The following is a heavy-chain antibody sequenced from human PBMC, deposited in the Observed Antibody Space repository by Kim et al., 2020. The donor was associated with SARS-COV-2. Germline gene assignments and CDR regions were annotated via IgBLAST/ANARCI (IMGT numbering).Heavy chain of an antibody. Sequence: GGSLRLSCEASGFTFSSYSMNWVRQAPGKGLEWVSSISRSSSYIYYADSVKGRFTISRDNAKNSLYLQMNSLRAEDTAVFYCARSRMASIWSDAFDIWGQGTMVTVSS. V-gene: IGHV3-21*01. J-gene: IGHJ3*02. CDR3: ARSRMASIWSDAFDI. CDR2: ISRSSSYI. D-gene: IGHD3-3*02. CDR1: GFTFSSYS.